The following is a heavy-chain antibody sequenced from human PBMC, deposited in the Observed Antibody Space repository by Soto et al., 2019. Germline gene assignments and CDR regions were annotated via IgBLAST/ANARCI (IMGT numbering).Heavy chain of an antibody. D-gene: IGHD3-10*01. CDR3: ARVRGVIIGGWFDP. V-gene: IGHV1-18*01. Sequence: ASVKVSCKASGYTFTSYGISWVRQAPGQGLEWMGWISAYNGNTNYAQKLQGSVTMTTDTSTSTAYMELRSLRSDDTAVYYCARVRGVIIGGWFDPWGQGTLVTVSS. J-gene: IGHJ5*02. CDR2: ISAYNGNT. CDR1: GYTFTSYG.